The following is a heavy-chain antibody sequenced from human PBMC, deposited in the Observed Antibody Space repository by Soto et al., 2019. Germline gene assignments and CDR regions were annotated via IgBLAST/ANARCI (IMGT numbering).Heavy chain of an antibody. J-gene: IGHJ6*02. CDR3: ATSEGDCGGGSCYNYFYYYGMDV. CDR2: LSVGNGDT. Sequence: ASVKVSCKASGYTFTGYYIHWVRQAPGQRPEWMGWLSVGNGDTKYSQKFQGRVTITRDTSARTAYMELSNLRSEDTAVYYCATSEGDCGGGSCYNYFYYYGMDVWGQGTTVTVSS. D-gene: IGHD2-15*01. V-gene: IGHV1-3*01. CDR1: GYTFTGYY.